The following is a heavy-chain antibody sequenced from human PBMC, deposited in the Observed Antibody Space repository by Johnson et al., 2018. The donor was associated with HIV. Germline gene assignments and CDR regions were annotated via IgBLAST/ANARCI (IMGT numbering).Heavy chain of an antibody. CDR1: GFTLTNYG. CDR2: ISYDGSKK. CDR3: ARQKLGGGWTLDDAFDI. V-gene: IGHV3-30*03. D-gene: IGHD3-16*01. Sequence: QVQLVESGGGVVQPGRSLRLSCAVSGFTLTNYGIHWVRQAPDKGLEWVALISYDGSKKYYADSVKGRFTISRDNSKNTLFLQMNSLRAEDTAVYYCARQKLGGGWTLDDAFDIWGQGTMVTVSS. J-gene: IGHJ3*02.